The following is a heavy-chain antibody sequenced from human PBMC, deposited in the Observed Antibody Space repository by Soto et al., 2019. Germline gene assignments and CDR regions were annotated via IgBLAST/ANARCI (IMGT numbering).Heavy chain of an antibody. CDR2: ITTSGGNT. V-gene: IGHV3-23*01. J-gene: IGHJ6*03. CDR1: GFTFSTYA. CDR3: AGRYCTNGVCSTTYYYYIDV. Sequence: EVQLLESGGGLVQPGGSLRLSCAASGFTFSTYAMSWVRQAPGKGLEWVSTITTSGGNTYYADSVQGRFTISRDNSKNTLYLQMNSLRAEDTAVYYCAGRYCTNGVCSTTYYYYIDVWGKGTTVTVSS. D-gene: IGHD2-8*01.